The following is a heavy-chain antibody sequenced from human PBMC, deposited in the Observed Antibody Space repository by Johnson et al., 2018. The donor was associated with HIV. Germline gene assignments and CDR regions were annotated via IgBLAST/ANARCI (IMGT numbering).Heavy chain of an antibody. Sequence: DVQVVESGGGVVQPGRSLRLSCAASAFTFSSYAMNWVRQAPGKGLEWVSVIYSGGSTYYADSVKGRFTISRDNSKNTLYLQMNSLRAEDTAVYYCAKADDSSGFDAFDIWGQGTMVTVSS. J-gene: IGHJ3*02. CDR1: AFTFSSYA. CDR3: AKADDSSGFDAFDI. V-gene: IGHV3-66*01. CDR2: IYSGGST. D-gene: IGHD3-22*01.